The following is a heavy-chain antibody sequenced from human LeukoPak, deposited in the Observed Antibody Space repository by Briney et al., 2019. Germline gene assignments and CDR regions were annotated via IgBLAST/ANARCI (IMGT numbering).Heavy chain of an antibody. J-gene: IGHJ6*03. V-gene: IGHV3-72*01. D-gene: IGHD2-21*01. CDR3: ARVITGQAYCYYMDV. CDR1: GFTFSDHY. Sequence: GGSLRLSCAASGFTFSDHYMDWVRQAPGKGLEWVGRTRNRARSYSTEYAASVKGRFTISRDDSKNSLYLQMNSLKIEDAAVYYCARVITGQAYCYYMDVWGKGTTVTVSS. CDR2: TRNRARSYST.